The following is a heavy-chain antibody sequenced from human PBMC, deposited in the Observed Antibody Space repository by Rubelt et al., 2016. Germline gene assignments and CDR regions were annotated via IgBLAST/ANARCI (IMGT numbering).Heavy chain of an antibody. Sequence: QVQLQESGPGLLKPSETLSLTCAVYGGSFSGYYWSWIRQPPGQGLEWIGALNHGGSTNFNPSLKRRLTMSVDTSKNQLSLRLSSVTAEETAVHYCARLLRSYWYFDLWGRGTLVTVSS. CDR3: ARLLRSYWYFDL. CDR2: LNHGGST. V-gene: IGHV4-34*10. J-gene: IGHJ2*01. CDR1: GGSFSGYY.